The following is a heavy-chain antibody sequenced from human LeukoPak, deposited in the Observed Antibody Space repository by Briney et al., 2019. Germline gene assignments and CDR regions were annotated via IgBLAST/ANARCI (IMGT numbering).Heavy chain of an antibody. CDR3: ARNLWGSGWYNPYYYYGMDV. Sequence: ASVKVSCKASGYTFTSYGISWVRQAPGQGLEWMGWISAYNGNTNYAQKLQGRVTMTTDTSTSTAYMELRSLRSDDTAVYYCARNLWGSGWYNPYYYYGMDVWGQGTTVTVSS. CDR2: ISAYNGNT. V-gene: IGHV1-18*01. J-gene: IGHJ6*02. D-gene: IGHD6-19*01. CDR1: GYTFTSYG.